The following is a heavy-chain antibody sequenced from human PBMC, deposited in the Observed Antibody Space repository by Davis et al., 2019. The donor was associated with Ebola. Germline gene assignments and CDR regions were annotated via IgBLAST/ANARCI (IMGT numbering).Heavy chain of an antibody. CDR2: INPHNGNT. Sequence: AASVKVSCKASGYTFTNYGITWVRQAPGQGLEWMGWINPHNGNTNYAQNVQGRVIMTSDTATTTAYMELSRLRSDDTAVYYCARGWDVWGKGTTVTVSS. CDR3: ARGWDV. CDR1: GYTFTNYG. V-gene: IGHV1-18*04. J-gene: IGHJ6*04.